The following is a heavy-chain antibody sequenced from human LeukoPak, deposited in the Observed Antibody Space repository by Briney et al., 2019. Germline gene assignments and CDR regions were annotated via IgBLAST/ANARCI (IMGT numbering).Heavy chain of an antibody. CDR2: INLDGSDK. J-gene: IGHJ4*02. Sequence: GGSLRPSCAASGFTFSDYWMTWVRQAPGKGLEWVANINLDGSDKYYVDSVKGRFTTSRDNAKDSLYLQMNSLRAEDTAVYYCTREMVMIDYWGQGNLVTVSS. D-gene: IGHD3-22*01. CDR3: TREMVMIDY. CDR1: GFTFSDYW. V-gene: IGHV3-7*03.